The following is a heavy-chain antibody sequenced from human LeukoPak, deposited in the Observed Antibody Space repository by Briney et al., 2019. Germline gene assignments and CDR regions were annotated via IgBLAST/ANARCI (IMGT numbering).Heavy chain of an antibody. V-gene: IGHV3-23*01. J-gene: IGHJ4*02. D-gene: IGHD5-18*01. CDR1: GVTFNNYA. CDR2: ISGSGGST. Sequence: GGSLRLSCAASGVTFNNYAMNWVRQAPGKGLEWDSSISGSGGSTYYADSVKGRFTISRDNSRNTLYLQMNSLRAEDTAVYSCAKSEGYNYGYPLDYWGQGTLVTVSS. CDR3: AKSEGYNYGYPLDY.